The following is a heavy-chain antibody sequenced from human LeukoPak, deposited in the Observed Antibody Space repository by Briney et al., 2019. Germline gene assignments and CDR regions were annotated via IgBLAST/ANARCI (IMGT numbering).Heavy chain of an antibody. CDR2: MNPNSGNT. J-gene: IGHJ5*02. CDR1: GYTFTSYD. V-gene: IGHV1-8*01. Sequence: ASVKVSCKASGYTFTSYDINWVRQATGQGLEWMGWMNPNSGNTGYAQKFQGRVTMTRNTSISTAYMELSSLRSEDTAVYYCARGSAVLWFGEFRNLANNWFDPWGQGTLVTVSS. D-gene: IGHD3-10*01. CDR3: ARGSAVLWFGEFRNLANNWFDP.